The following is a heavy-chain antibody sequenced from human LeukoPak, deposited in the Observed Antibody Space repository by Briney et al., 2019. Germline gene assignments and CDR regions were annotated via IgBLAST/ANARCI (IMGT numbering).Heavy chain of an antibody. V-gene: IGHV4-4*02. CDR3: ARKKWLHPYSFVY. CDR1: GGSISSNNW. J-gene: IGHJ4*02. D-gene: IGHD5-24*01. CDR2: IYHSGST. Sequence: PSGTLSLTCAVSGGSISSNNWWSWVRQPPGKGLEWIGEIYHSGSTNYNPSLKSRVTISVDKSKNQFSLKLNSVTAADTAVYYCARKKWLHPYSFVYWGQGTLVTVSS.